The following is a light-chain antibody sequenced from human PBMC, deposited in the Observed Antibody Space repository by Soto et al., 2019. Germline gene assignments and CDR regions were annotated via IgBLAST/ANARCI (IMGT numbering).Light chain of an antibody. CDR1: LNIYFKSNNRNY. Sequence: DIVMTQSPDSLSVSLGEKATISCTSSLNIYFKSNNRNYLAWYQQKTGQPPKLLVYWASTRESGVPDRFTGSGSGTYFALTIDNVQPDDVAVYYCQQYFMTPLTFGGGTKVDIK. CDR2: WAS. J-gene: IGKJ4*01. V-gene: IGKV4-1*01. CDR3: QQYFMTPLT.